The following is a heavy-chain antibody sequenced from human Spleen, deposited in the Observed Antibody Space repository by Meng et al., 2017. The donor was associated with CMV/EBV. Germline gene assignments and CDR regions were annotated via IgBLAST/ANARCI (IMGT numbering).Heavy chain of an antibody. D-gene: IGHD2/OR15-2a*01. Sequence: ASVKVSCKASGYTFTSSGISWVRQAPGQGLEWLGWISVYNGDANRAQKVQGRVTMTTDTSTSTAYMELRSLRSDDTAVYYCAREIAIVGQPFDYWGQGTLVTVSS. J-gene: IGHJ4*02. CDR2: ISVYNGDA. V-gene: IGHV1-18*01. CDR1: GYTFTSSG. CDR3: AREIAIVGQPFDY.